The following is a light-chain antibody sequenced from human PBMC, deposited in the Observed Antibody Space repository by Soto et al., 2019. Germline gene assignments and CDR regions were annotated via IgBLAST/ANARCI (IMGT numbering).Light chain of an antibody. CDR2: GAS. CDR3: QEYNNWPLIT. J-gene: IGKJ5*01. Sequence: EIVMTQSPATLSVSPGERATLSCRASQSVASNLAWYQQKPGQTPRLLIYGASTRATGIPARFSGSGYGTEFTLTISRLQSEHCAVYTWQEYNNWPLITFGQRTRLKIK. CDR1: QSVASN. V-gene: IGKV3-15*01.